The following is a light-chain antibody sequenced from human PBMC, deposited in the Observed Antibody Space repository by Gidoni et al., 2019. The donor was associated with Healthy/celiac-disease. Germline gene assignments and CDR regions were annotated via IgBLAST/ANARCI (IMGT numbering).Light chain of an antibody. V-gene: IGKV3-20*01. J-gene: IGKJ5*01. CDR2: GAS. Sequence: DIVLTQPPGTLSLSPGERATLSCRASQSVSSSYLAWYQQKPGQAPRLLIYGASSRATGVPDRLSGSGSGTDFTLTISRLEPEDFAVYYCQQYGSSPVTFGQGTRLEIK. CDR3: QQYGSSPVT. CDR1: QSVSSSY.